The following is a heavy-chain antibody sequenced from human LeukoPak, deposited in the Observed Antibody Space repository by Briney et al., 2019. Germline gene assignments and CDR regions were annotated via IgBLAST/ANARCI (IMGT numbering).Heavy chain of an antibody. Sequence: GGSLRLSCESPGIGFSSYTMNWVRQGPGKGLVWVSRINSDGTTTNYADSVKGRFTISRDNAKNMLYLQMNSLRAEDTAVYYCAGDRVTTEHWGQGTLVTVSS. CDR2: INSDGTTT. CDR3: AGDRVTTEH. D-gene: IGHD4-17*01. CDR1: GIGFSSYT. V-gene: IGHV3-74*01. J-gene: IGHJ1*01.